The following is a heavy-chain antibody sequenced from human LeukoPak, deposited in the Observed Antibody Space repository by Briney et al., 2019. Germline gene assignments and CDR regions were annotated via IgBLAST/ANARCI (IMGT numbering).Heavy chain of an antibody. CDR3: ARVYCSGGSCFSSFDY. CDR1: GYTFTGYY. D-gene: IGHD2-15*01. J-gene: IGHJ4*02. Sequence: GASVKVSCKASGYTFTGYYMHWVRQAPGQGLEWMGWINPNSGGTNYAQKFQGRVTMTTDTSTSTANMELRSLRSDDTAVYYCARVYCSGGSCFSSFDYWGQGTLVIVSS. CDR2: INPNSGGT. V-gene: IGHV1-2*02.